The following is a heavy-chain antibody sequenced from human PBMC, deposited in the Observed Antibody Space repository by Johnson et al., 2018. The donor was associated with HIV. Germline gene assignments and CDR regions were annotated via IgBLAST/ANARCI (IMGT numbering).Heavy chain of an antibody. CDR1: GFTFDDYG. J-gene: IGHJ3*02. CDR2: INWNGDST. Sequence: VQLVESGGGVVQPGGSLRLSCAASGFTFDDYGMHWVRQAPGKGLEWVSGINWNGDSTGYADSVRGRFTISRDNAKNSLFLQMNSLRVDDTALFYCATLGGTVTTRAIAQPHDAFDIWGQGTMVTVSS. CDR3: ATLGGTVTTRAIAQPHDAFDI. D-gene: IGHD4-17*01. V-gene: IGHV3-20*04.